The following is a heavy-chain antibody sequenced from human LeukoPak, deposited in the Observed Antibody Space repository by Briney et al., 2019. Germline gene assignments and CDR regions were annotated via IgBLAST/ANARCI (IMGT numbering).Heavy chain of an antibody. CDR1: GGTFSSYA. Sequence: GASVKVSCKASGGTFSSYAISWVRQAAGQGLEWMGRIIPILGIANYAQKFQGRVTITADKSTSTAYMELSSLRSEDTAVYYCARAPRGDVVVPDASTFDPWGLGTLVTVSS. CDR3: ARAPRGDVVVPDASTFDP. CDR2: IIPILGIA. V-gene: IGHV1-69*04. J-gene: IGHJ5*02. D-gene: IGHD2-2*01.